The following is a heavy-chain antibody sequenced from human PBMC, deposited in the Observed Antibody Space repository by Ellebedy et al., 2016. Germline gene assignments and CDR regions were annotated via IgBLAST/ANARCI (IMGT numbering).Heavy chain of an antibody. CDR1: GGFIDDDYSY. J-gene: IGHJ3*01. CDR2: VYESGST. V-gene: IGHV4-61*01. Sequence: SETLSLTCSVSGGFIDDDYSYWAWIRQAPGKGHEWIGYVYESGSTDLNSSLRRRVTISIDTSRMEFSLRMTSVTAADTAIYHCARARGYALGGAFDVWGPGTEVTV. D-gene: IGHD5-12*01. CDR3: ARARGYALGGAFDV.